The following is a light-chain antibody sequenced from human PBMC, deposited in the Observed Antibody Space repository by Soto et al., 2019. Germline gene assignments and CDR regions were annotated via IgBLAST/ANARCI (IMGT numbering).Light chain of an antibody. J-gene: IGKJ4*01. V-gene: IGKV3D-15*01. CDR2: SAA. CDR1: QSVFNS. Sequence: IVMTQSPDTLSVSPGERVTLSCRAGQSVFNSLAWYQQKPGQAPRLLMYSAAARATGVADRFSGSESGTEFTLTISSLQSEELAVYYCQQYQDWPPSFGGGTSVAIK. CDR3: QQYQDWPPS.